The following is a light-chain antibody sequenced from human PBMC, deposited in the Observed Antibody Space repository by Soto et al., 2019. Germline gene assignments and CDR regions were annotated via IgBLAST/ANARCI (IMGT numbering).Light chain of an antibody. CDR1: SSDVGGYNF. CDR3: TSYTTSSTYV. Sequence: QSVLTQPASVSGSPGQSITISCTGTSSDVGGYNFVSWYQHHPGKAPKPIIYDVNNRPSGVSNRFSGSKSGNTASLTISGLQAEDEADYYCTSYTTSSTYVFGTGTKATVL. CDR2: DVN. J-gene: IGLJ1*01. V-gene: IGLV2-14*03.